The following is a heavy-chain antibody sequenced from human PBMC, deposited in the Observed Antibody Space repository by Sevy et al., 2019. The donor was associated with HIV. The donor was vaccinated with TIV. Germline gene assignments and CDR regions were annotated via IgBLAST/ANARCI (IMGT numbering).Heavy chain of an antibody. V-gene: IGHV3-30*04. J-gene: IGHJ6*02. CDR2: ISYDGSNK. CDR3: TRGPNFGGGMDV. D-gene: IGHD3-16*01. Sequence: GGSLRLSCAASGFTFSSYAMHWVRQAPGKGLEWMAVISYDGSNKYYADSVKGRFTISRDNSKNKLYLQMNSLRAEDTAVYYCTRGPNFGGGMDVWGQGTTVTVSS. CDR1: GFTFSSYA.